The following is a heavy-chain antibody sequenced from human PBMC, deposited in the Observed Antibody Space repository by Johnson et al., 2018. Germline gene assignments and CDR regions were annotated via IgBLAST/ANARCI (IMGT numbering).Heavy chain of an antibody. D-gene: IGHD2-2*02. CDR1: GGTFSSYA. J-gene: IGHJ1*01. CDR2: IIPIFGTA. Sequence: QVQLVQSGAEVKKPGSSVKVSCKASGGTFSSYAISWVRQAPGQGLEWMGGIIPIFGTANYAQKFQGRVTITADESTSTAYRELSSLGSEETAVYYRAKGPSYQRLYAEYFEHWGQGPLVTVSS. CDR3: AKGPSYQRLYAEYFEH. V-gene: IGHV1-69*12.